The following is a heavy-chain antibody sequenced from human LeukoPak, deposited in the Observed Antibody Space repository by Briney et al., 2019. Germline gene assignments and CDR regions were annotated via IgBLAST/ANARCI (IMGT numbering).Heavy chain of an antibody. CDR2: IWYDGSNK. CDR3: ARDRRSGSYYNFMGFHY. Sequence: GGSLRLSCAASGFTFSSYGMQWVRQAPGKGLEWVAVIWYDGSNKYYADSVKGRFTISRDNSKNTLYLQMNSLRAEDTAVYYCARDRRSGSYYNFMGFHYWGQGTLVTVSS. CDR1: GFTFSSYG. D-gene: IGHD3-10*01. J-gene: IGHJ4*02. V-gene: IGHV3-33*01.